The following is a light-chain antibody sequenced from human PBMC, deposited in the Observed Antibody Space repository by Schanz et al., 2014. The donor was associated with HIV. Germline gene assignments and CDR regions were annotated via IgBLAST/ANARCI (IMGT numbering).Light chain of an antibody. V-gene: IGKV3-15*01. CDR1: QSISNN. Sequence: EIVMTQSPATLYVSPGEGATLSCRASQSISNNLAWYQHKPGQAPRLLIYGAFTRATGIPVRFSGRGSGTEFTLTISGLQSEDFAVYYCQQRSNWPPGFTFGPGTKVDIK. J-gene: IGKJ3*01. CDR2: GAF. CDR3: QQRSNWPPGFT.